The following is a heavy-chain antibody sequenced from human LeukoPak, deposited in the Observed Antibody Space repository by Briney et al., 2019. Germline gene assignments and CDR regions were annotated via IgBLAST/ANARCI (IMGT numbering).Heavy chain of an antibody. V-gene: IGHV4-59*12. J-gene: IGHJ4*02. Sequence: SETLSLTCTVSGGSMSNYYWSWIRQSPGKGLEWIGYIHYSGSTNYNPSLKSRVTISVDTSKNQFSLKLSSVTAADTAVYYCASFTPIAAAGTEGVDYWGQGTLVTVSS. D-gene: IGHD6-13*01. CDR1: GGSMSNYY. CDR2: IHYSGST. CDR3: ASFTPIAAAGTEGVDY.